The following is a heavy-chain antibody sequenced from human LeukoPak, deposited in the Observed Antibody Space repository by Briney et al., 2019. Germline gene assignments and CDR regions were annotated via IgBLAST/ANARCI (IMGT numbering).Heavy chain of an antibody. CDR3: ARDPAPEDN. Sequence: GGSLRLSCAASGFTFSTYTMNWVRRAPGKGLEWVSSITSRSDIYYADSVRGRFTISRDNAKNSLYLQMNSLRAEDTAVYYCARDPAPEDNWGQGTLVTVSS. CDR2: ITSRSDI. J-gene: IGHJ4*02. CDR1: GFTFSTYT. D-gene: IGHD1-14*01. V-gene: IGHV3-21*01.